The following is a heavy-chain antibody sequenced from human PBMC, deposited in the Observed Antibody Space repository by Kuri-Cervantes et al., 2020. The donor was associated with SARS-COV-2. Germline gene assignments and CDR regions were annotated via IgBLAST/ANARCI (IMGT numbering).Heavy chain of an antibody. CDR2: ISSSSSYT. V-gene: IGHV3-21*04. CDR1: GFTFSSCS. CDR3: ASFGSGWYDDAFDI. D-gene: IGHD6-19*01. Sequence: GGSLRLSCAASGFTFSSCSMNWVRQAPGKGLEWVSSISSSSSYTNYADSVKSRFTISRDNAKNSLYLQMNSLRAEDTAVYYCASFGSGWYDDAFDIWGQGTMVTVSS. J-gene: IGHJ3*02.